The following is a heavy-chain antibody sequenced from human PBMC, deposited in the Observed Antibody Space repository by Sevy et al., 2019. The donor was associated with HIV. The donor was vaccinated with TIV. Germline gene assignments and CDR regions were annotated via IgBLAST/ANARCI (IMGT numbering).Heavy chain of an antibody. V-gene: IGHV3-30*18. CDR2: ISYGGTNT. J-gene: IGHJ6*02. CDR3: AKTPDDSDYYYYGMDV. Sequence: GGSLRLSCAASGFTFSGFGLHWVRQAPGKGLEWVAVISYGGTNTYYGDSVRGRLTMSRDNSKNTLNRQMNSLRAEDTAVYYCAKTPDDSDYYYYGMDVWGQGTTVTVSS. CDR1: GFTFSGFG. D-gene: IGHD3-3*01.